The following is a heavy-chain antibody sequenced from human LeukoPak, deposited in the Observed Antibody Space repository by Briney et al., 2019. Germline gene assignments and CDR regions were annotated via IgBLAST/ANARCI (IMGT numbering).Heavy chain of an antibody. CDR2: INHSGST. J-gene: IGHJ4*02. V-gene: IGHV4-34*01. CDR3: ARVGSITMVRGVLDY. D-gene: IGHD3-10*01. Sequence: SETLSLTCAVYGGSFSGYYWSWIRQPPGKGLEWIGEINHSGSTNYNPSLKGRVTISVDTSKNQFSLKLSSVTAADTAVYYCARVGSITMVRGVLDYWGQGTLVTVSS. CDR1: GGSFSGYY.